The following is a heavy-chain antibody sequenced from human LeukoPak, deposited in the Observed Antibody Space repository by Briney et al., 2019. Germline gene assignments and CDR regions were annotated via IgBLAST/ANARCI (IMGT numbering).Heavy chain of an antibody. CDR2: ISGSGVNT. Sequence: GGSLRLSCAASKFTFSSYAMSWVRQSPRKGLEWVSSISGSGVNTYYADSVRGRFTLSRDNSKNTVLLQMNSLRVEDTAVYYCAKVRHTSGWSHYFDYWGQGTLVTVSS. V-gene: IGHV3-23*01. J-gene: IGHJ4*02. D-gene: IGHD6-19*01. CDR1: KFTFSSYA. CDR3: AKVRHTSGWSHYFDY.